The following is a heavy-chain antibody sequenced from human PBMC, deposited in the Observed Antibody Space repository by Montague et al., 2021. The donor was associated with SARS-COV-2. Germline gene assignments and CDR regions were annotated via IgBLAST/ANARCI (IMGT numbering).Heavy chain of an antibody. D-gene: IGHD3-3*01. CDR2: IYYSGNT. J-gene: IGHJ4*02. Sequence: SETLSLTCTVSGGSISSSSYYWGWIRQPPGKGLEWIGNIYYSGNTYYNPSLKSRVTISVDTSENQFSLKLSSVTAADTAVYYCANMGVGRITIFGVVSRGGLDYWGQGTLVTVSS. CDR3: ANMGVGRITIFGVVSRGGLDY. CDR1: GGSISSSSYY. V-gene: IGHV4-39*01.